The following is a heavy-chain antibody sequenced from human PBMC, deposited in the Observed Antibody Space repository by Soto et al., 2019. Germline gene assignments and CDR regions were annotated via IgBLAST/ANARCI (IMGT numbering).Heavy chain of an antibody. CDR3: ASGVTEYGAFDI. CDR1: GFTFSSNS. J-gene: IGHJ3*02. CDR2: ISSSSSYI. D-gene: IGHD2-2*01. Sequence: EVQLVESGGGLVKPGGSLRLSWAPSGFTFSSNSMTGFRQAPGRGLEWVSSISSSSSYIYYADSVKGRFTISRDNAKNALYLQMNSLRAEDTAVYYCASGVTEYGAFDIWGQGTMVTVSS. V-gene: IGHV3-21*01.